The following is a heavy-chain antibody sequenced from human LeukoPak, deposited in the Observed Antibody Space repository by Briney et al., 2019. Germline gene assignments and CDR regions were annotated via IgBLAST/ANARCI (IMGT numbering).Heavy chain of an antibody. D-gene: IGHD3-9*01. CDR1: GYTFTNYY. J-gene: IGHJ4*02. Sequence: ASVKVSCKASGYTFTNYYMHWVRQAPGQGLEWMGWINPNSGGTNYAQKFQGRVTMTRDTSISTAYMELSRLRSEDTAVYYCAIQGRYDILTVYYFDYWGQGTLVTVSS. CDR2: INPNSGGT. V-gene: IGHV1-2*02. CDR3: AIQGRYDILTVYYFDY.